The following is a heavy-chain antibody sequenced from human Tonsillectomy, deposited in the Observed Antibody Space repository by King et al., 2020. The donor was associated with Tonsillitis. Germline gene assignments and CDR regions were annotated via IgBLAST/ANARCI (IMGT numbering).Heavy chain of an antibody. D-gene: IGHD6-13*01. J-gene: IGHJ1*01. Sequence: VQLQQWGAGLLKPSETLSLTCAVYGGSFSGYYWSWIRQPPGKGLEWIGEINHSGSTNYNPSLKSRVTISVDTSKNQFSLKLSSVTAADTAVYYCARGWEMAAAGTGEYFQHWGQGTLVTVSS. V-gene: IGHV4-34*01. CDR1: GGSFSGYY. CDR2: INHSGST. CDR3: ARGWEMAAAGTGEYFQH.